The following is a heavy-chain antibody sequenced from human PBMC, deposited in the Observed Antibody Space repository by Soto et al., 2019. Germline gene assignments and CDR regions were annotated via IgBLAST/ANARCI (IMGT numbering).Heavy chain of an antibody. CDR2: ISGSGGST. V-gene: IGHV3-23*01. J-gene: IGHJ4*02. Sequence: GGSLRLSCAASGFTFSSYAMSWVRQAPGKGLEWVSAISGSGGSTYYADSVKGRFTISRDNSKNTLYLQMNSLRAEDTAVYYCATRKPPGYSSGWYFGCCHDYWGQGTLVTVSS. CDR1: GFTFSSYA. D-gene: IGHD6-19*01. CDR3: ATRKPPGYSSGWYFGCCHDY.